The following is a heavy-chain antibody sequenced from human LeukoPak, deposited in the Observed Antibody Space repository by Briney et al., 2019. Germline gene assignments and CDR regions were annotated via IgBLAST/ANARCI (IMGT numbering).Heavy chain of an antibody. V-gene: IGHV3-48*01. J-gene: IGHJ6*03. CDR1: GFTFSSYS. CDR3: ARDSSHAIYYYYYYMDV. D-gene: IGHD2-8*01. Sequence: GGSLRLSCAASGFTFSSYSMNWVRQAPGKGLEWVSYISSSSSTIYYADSVKGRFTISRDNAKNSLYLQMNSLRAEDTAVYYCARDSSHAIYYYYYYMDVWGKGTTVTVSS. CDR2: ISSSSSTI.